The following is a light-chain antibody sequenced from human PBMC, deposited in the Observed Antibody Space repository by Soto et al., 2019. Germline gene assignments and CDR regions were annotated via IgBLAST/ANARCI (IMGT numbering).Light chain of an antibody. CDR2: KAS. Sequence: IQMNQAPSTLASTVGDRGTITCRASQSISSWLAWYQQKPGKAPKLLIYKASSLESGVPSRFSGSGSGTEFTLTISSLQPDDFATYYCQQYNSYWTFGQGTKVDI. V-gene: IGKV1-5*03. J-gene: IGKJ1*01. CDR3: QQYNSYWT. CDR1: QSISSW.